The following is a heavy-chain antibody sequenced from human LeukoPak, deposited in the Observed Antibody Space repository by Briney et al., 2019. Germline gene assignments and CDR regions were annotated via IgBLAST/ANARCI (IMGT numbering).Heavy chain of an antibody. CDR2: IWYDGSNK. V-gene: IGHV3-33*01. Sequence: PGRSLRLSCAAAGFTFSNHGMHWVSQAPGKGLEWGALIWYDGSNKEYAESVKGRFTISRANSKNTLYLQMNRLRDEDTAVYYCARDQGTSTTAPKRKGRFDPWGQGTLVTVSS. J-gene: IGHJ5*02. CDR1: GFTFSNHG. CDR3: ARDQGTSTTAPKRKGRFDP. D-gene: IGHD1-1*01.